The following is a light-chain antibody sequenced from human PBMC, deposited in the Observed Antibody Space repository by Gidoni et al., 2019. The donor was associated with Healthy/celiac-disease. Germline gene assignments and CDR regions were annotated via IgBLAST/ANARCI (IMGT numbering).Light chain of an antibody. CDR1: QGISSY. Sequence: AIRMTQSPSSFSASTGDRVTITCRASQGISSYLAWYQQKPGKAPKLLIYAASTLQSGVPSRFSGSGSGTDFTLTISCLQSEDFATYYCQQYYSYPYTFGQXTKVEIK. J-gene: IGKJ1*01. V-gene: IGKV1-8*01. CDR3: QQYYSYPYT. CDR2: AAS.